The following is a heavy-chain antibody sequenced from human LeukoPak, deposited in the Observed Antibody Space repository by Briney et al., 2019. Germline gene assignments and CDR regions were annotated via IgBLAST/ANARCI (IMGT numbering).Heavy chain of an antibody. V-gene: IGHV3-74*01. D-gene: IGHD2-2*01. J-gene: IGHJ4*02. CDR1: GFTFSRHW. Sequence: GGSLRLSCAASGFTFSRHWMHWVRQAPGKGLVWISRINSDASDTNYADFVKGRFTISRDNAKNTVYLQINSLRDEDTAVYYCARICSCTDCLIPDWGQGTLVTVSS. CDR3: ARICSCTDCLIPD. CDR2: INSDASDT.